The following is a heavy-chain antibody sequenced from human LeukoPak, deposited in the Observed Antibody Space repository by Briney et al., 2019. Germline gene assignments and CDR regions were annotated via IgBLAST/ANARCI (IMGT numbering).Heavy chain of an antibody. J-gene: IGHJ6*03. CDR3: ARAREELPAAMFYYYYYMDV. Sequence: SETLSLTCTVSGGSISSYYWSWIRQPPGKGLEWIGYIYYSGSTNYNPSLKSRVTISVDTSKNQFSLKLSSVTAADTAVYYCARAREELPAAMFYYYYYMDVWGKGTTVTVSS. D-gene: IGHD2-2*01. V-gene: IGHV4-59*01. CDR1: GGSISSYY. CDR2: IYYSGST.